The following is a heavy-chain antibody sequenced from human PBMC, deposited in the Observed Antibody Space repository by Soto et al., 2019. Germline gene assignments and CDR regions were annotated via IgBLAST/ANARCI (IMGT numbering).Heavy chain of an antibody. CDR2: VSGYSDKR. V-gene: IGHV1-18*01. D-gene: IGHD2-8*01. Sequence: IQLVQSAGEVKRPGASVKVSCKASGYTFNTFGITWVRQAPGQGLEWMGCVSGYSDKRDYSRKLQDRITLTADPSTTTSYRELRSLTSDDTAVYYCARGWGKYFGVQDFWGQGTLVTVSS. J-gene: IGHJ4*02. CDR1: GYTFNTFG. CDR3: ARGWGKYFGVQDF.